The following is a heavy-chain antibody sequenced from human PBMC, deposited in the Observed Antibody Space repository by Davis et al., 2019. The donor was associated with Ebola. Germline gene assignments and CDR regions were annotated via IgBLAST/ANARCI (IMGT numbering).Heavy chain of an antibody. CDR1: GFTFSSYA. V-gene: IGHV3-23*01. CDR2: IRDSGGRI. Sequence: GESLKISCAASGFTFSSYAMSWVRQAPGKGLEWVSAIRDSGGRIYYADSVKGRFTISRDNSKNSLYLQMNSLRAEDTAVYYCARSLMGLFGYWGQGTLVTVSS. CDR3: ARSLMGLFGY. D-gene: IGHD2-21*01. J-gene: IGHJ4*02.